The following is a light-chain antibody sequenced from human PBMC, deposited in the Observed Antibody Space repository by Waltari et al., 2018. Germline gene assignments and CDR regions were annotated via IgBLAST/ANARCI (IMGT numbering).Light chain of an antibody. CDR2: AAF. Sequence: TCRASQDISSYVAWYQQKPEKAPKILISAAFTLQSGVPPRFSGSGSGADFTLTISSLQPEDFATYYCQQFKTYPLTFGQGTRLEIK. CDR3: QQFKTYPLT. CDR1: QDISSY. J-gene: IGKJ5*01. V-gene: IGKV1-9*01.